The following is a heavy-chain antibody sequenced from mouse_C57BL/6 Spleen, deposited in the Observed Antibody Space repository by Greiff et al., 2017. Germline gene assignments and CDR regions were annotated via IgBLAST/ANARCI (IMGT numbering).Heavy chain of an antibody. Sequence: VQLQQSGAELARPGASVKLSCKASGYTFTSYGISWVKQRTGQGLEWIGAIYPRSGNTYYNEKFKGKATLTADKSSSTAYMELRSLTSEDSAVXCCARGTLGSYFDYWGQGTTLTVSA. J-gene: IGHJ2*01. CDR2: IYPRSGNT. D-gene: IGHD3-3*01. V-gene: IGHV1-81*01. CDR1: GYTFTSYG. CDR3: ARGTLGSYFDY.